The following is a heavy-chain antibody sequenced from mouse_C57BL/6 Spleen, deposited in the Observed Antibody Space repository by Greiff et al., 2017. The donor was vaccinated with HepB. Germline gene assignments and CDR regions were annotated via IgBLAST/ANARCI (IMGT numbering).Heavy chain of an antibody. Sequence: VQLQQSGPELVKPGASVKISCKASGYSFTGYYMNWVKQSPEKSLEWIGEINPSTGGTTYNQKFKAKATLTVDKSSSTAYMQLKSLTSEDSAVYYCARRYGSYYFDYWGQGTTLTASS. CDR1: GYSFTGYY. V-gene: IGHV1-42*01. CDR3: ARRYGSYYFDY. CDR2: INPSTGGT. J-gene: IGHJ2*01. D-gene: IGHD2-14*01.